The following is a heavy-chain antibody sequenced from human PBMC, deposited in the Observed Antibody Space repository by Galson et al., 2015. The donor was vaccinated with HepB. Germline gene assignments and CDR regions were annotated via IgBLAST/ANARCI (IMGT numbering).Heavy chain of an antibody. D-gene: IGHD6-19*01. Sequence: SLRLSCAASGFIFSNYGMHWIRQAPGKGLEWVAAISYGSHKYHADSVRGRFTISRDNSKNTPYLQMNGLSADDTAVYYCARDPREQWLVPTFLFDSWGQGTLVTVSS. CDR1: GFIFSNYG. V-gene: IGHV3-30*03. CDR3: ARDPREQWLVPTFLFDS. CDR2: ISYGSHK. J-gene: IGHJ4*02.